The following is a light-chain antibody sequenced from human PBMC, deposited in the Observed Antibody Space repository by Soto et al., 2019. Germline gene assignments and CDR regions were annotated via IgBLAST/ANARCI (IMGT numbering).Light chain of an antibody. Sequence: EIVLTQSPGTLSLSPGERATLSCRASQSVSSSYLAWYRQKPGQAPRLFIYGASSRATGIPDRVSGSGSGTDFTLTMSRLEPEDFAVYYCQQYGSSPCTFGQGTKLEIK. CDR2: GAS. V-gene: IGKV3-20*01. CDR3: QQYGSSPCT. J-gene: IGKJ2*02. CDR1: QSVSSSY.